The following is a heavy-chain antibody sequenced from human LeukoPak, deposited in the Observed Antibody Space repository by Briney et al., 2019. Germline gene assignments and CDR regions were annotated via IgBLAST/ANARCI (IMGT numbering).Heavy chain of an antibody. CDR1: GGSFSGYY. J-gene: IGHJ5*02. V-gene: IGHV4-34*01. Sequence: PSETLSLTCAVYGGSFSGYYWSWIRQPPGKGLEWIGEINHSGSTNYNPSLKSRVTISVDTSKNQFSLKLSPVTAADTAVYYCARGYRTTVTRYNWFDPWGQGTLVTVSS. CDR2: INHSGST. D-gene: IGHD4-17*01. CDR3: ARGYRTTVTRYNWFDP.